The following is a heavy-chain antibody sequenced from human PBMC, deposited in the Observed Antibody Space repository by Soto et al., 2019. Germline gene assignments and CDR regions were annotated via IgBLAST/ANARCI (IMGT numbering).Heavy chain of an antibody. V-gene: IGHV4-4*01. J-gene: IGHJ4*02. CDR1: GGSISSNNW. Sequence: QVQLQESGPGLVKPSGTLSLTCAVSGGSISSNNWWSWVRQPPGKRLEWIGEIFHSGSTHYSPSLKXXVTISGDKSKDQLSLKLTSVTAADTGVYCCAGVYSGSYSDYWGQGTLVTVSS. CDR3: AGVYSGSYSDY. D-gene: IGHD1-26*01. CDR2: IFHSGST.